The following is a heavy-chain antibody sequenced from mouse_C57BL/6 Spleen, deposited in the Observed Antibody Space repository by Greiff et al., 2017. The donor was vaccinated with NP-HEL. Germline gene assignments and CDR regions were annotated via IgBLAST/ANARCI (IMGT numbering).Heavy chain of an antibody. Sequence: EVKVVESGGGLVKPGGSLKLSCAASGFTFSSYAMSWVRQTPEKRLEWVATISDGGSYTYYQDNVKGRFTISRDNAKNNLYLQMSHLKSEDTAMYYCARDYYGSSYPYYFDYWGPGTTLTVSS. J-gene: IGHJ2*01. CDR2: ISDGGSYT. CDR3: ARDYYGSSYPYYFDY. CDR1: GFTFSSYA. D-gene: IGHD1-1*01. V-gene: IGHV5-4*01.